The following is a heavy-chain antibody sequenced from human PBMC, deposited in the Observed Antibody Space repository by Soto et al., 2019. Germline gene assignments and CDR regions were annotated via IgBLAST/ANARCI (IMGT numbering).Heavy chain of an antibody. CDR2: VNGDGSST. V-gene: IGHV3-74*01. CDR3: ARGRSGNYASAY. J-gene: IGHJ4*02. Sequence: GGSLRLSCAASGFTFSNYWMHWVRQAPGKGLVWVSRVNGDGSSTNYADSVKGRFTISRDNAENTVYLQVNSLRAEDTAVYFCARGRSGNYASAYWGQGSLVTVSS. CDR1: GFTFSNYW. D-gene: IGHD3-16*01.